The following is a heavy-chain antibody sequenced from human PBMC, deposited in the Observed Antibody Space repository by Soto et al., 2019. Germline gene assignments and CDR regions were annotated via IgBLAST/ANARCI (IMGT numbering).Heavy chain of an antibody. D-gene: IGHD3-16*01. CDR3: AKQLARETYIGSYFDY. J-gene: IGHJ4*02. Sequence: GESLRLSCAASGFTFSSYAMSWVRQAPGKGLEWVSAISGSGGSTYYADSVKGRFTISRDNSKNTLYLQMNSLRAEDTAVYSCAKQLARETYIGSYFDYWGQGTLVTVSS. CDR2: ISGSGGST. CDR1: GFTFSSYA. V-gene: IGHV3-23*01.